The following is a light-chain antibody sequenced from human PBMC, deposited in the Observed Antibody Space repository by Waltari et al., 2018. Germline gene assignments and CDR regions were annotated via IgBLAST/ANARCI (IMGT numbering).Light chain of an antibody. J-gene: IGKJ2*01. CDR2: WAS. Sequence: EIVMTQSPESLGVSLGDRAPINCKSSQTLLYNSNNKNYLAWYQQKPVQPPRLLIYWASSRDSGVPDRVSGSGSGTDFTLTISSLQAEDVAVYYCQQYYENPRTFGQGTRLEIK. CDR3: QQYYENPRT. CDR1: QTLLYNSNNKNY. V-gene: IGKV4-1*01.